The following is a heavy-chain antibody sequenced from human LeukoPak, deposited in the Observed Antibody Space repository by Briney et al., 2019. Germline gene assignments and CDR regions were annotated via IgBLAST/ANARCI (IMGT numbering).Heavy chain of an antibody. CDR3: ARDVGYSGNDFGSRSDY. D-gene: IGHD5-12*01. V-gene: IGHV1-18*01. J-gene: IGHJ4*02. CDR2: ISAYNDNT. CDR1: GGTFSSYA. Sequence: SSVTVSCKSSGGTFSSYAISWVRQAPGQGLEWMGWISAYNDNTNYAQKLQGRVTMTTDTSTSTAYMELRRLRSDDTAVYYCARDVGYSGNDFGSRSDYWGQGTLVTVSS.